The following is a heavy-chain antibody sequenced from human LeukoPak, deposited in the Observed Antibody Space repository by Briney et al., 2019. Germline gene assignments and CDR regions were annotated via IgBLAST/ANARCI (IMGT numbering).Heavy chain of an antibody. D-gene: IGHD3-22*01. J-gene: IGHJ6*02. V-gene: IGHV1-69*13. CDR3: AREQARITMIVVVPKDYYGMDV. CDR2: IIPIFGTA. CDR1: GGTFSSYA. Sequence: GASVKVSCKASGGTFSSYAISWVRQAPGQGLEWMGGIIPIFGTANYAQKFQGRVTITADESTSTAYMELSSLRSEDTAVYYCAREQARITMIVVVPKDYYGMDVWGQGTTVTVSS.